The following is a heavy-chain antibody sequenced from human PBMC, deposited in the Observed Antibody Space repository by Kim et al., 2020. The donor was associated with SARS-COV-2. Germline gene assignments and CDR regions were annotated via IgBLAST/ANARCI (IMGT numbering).Heavy chain of an antibody. CDR3: TRTFCSGANCYLFDY. D-gene: IGHD2-15*01. CDR2: IRSKANGGTT. Sequence: GGSLRLSCTSSGFSFGDFAMSWVRQAPGKGLEWVGFIRSKANGGTTEFAASVKSRFTISRDDSKSIAYLQMYSLKTEDTAVYHCTRTFCSGANCYLFDYWGQGTLVTVSS. J-gene: IGHJ4*02. CDR1: GFSFGDFA. V-gene: IGHV3-49*04.